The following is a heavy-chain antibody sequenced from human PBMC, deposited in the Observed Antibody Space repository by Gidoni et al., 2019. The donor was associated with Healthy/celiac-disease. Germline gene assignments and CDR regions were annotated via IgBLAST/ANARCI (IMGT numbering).Heavy chain of an antibody. CDR2: ISYDGSNK. Sequence: QVQLVESGGGVVQPGWSLRLSCAASGFTFSSYAMHWVRQAPGKGLEWVAVISYDGSNKYYADSVKGRFTISRDNSKNTLYLQMNSLRAEDTAVYYCARDPSWEWELPRGAFDIWGQGTMVTVSS. J-gene: IGHJ3*02. CDR3: ARDPSWEWELPRGAFDI. CDR1: GFTFSSYA. D-gene: IGHD1-26*01. V-gene: IGHV3-30-3*01.